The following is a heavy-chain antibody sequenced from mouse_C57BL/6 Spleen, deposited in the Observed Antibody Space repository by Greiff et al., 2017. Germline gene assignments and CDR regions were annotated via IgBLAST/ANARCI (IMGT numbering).Heavy chain of an antibody. CDR1: GYSFTSYW. D-gene: IGHD2-1*01. CDR2: IDPSDSYT. V-gene: IGHV1-69*01. J-gene: IGHJ2*01. CDR3: ARDGNYLFYFDY. Sequence: QVQLQQPGAELVMPGASVKLSCKASGYSFTSYWMHWVKQRPGQGLEWIGEIDPSDSYTNYNQKFKGKSTLTVDKSSSTAYMQLSSLTSEDSAVYYWARDGNYLFYFDYWGQGTTLTVSS.